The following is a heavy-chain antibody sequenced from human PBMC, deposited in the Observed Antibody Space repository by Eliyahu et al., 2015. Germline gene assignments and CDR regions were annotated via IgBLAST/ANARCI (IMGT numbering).Heavy chain of an antibody. V-gene: IGHV1-3*01. J-gene: IGHJ5*02. CDR2: INAGNGNT. D-gene: IGHD5-12*01. Sequence: QVQLVQSGAEVKKPGASVKVSCKASGYTFPSYAMHWVRQAPGQRLEWMGWINAGNGNTKYSQKFQGRVTITRDTSASTAYMELSSLRSEDTAVYYCASWRYSGYDYVGFDPWGQGTLVTVSS. CDR3: ASWRYSGYDYVGFDP. CDR1: GYTFPSYA.